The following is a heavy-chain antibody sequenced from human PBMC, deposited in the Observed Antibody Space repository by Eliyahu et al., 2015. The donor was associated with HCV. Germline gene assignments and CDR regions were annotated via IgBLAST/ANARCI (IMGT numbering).Heavy chain of an antibody. J-gene: IGHJ4*02. CDR3: ARGQAYFDS. CDR2: IVPIFGTS. Sequence: QVQLVQSGAEVKRPGSXVKVSXXASGSTFNTYAMNWVRRAPGQGFEWMGEIVPIFGTSKYAQEFLGRITITAAASTNTAYLELSNLTSEDTAFYYCARGQAYFDSWGQGTLVIVSS. CDR1: GSTFNTYA. V-gene: IGHV1-69*01.